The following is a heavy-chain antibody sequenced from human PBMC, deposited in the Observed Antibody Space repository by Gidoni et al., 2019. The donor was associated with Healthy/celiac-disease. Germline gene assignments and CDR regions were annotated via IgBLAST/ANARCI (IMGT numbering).Heavy chain of an antibody. CDR2: IWYDGSNT. V-gene: IGHV3-33*01. J-gene: IGHJ4*02. CDR3: ASENSFDY. Sequence: QLVAFIWYDGSNTYYADSVRGRFTISRDKSKNTVYLQMNSLRAEDTAVYYCASENSFDYWGQGTLVTVSS.